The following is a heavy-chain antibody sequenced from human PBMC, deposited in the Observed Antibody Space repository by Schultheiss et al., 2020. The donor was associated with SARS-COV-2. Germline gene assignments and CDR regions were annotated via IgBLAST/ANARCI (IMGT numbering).Heavy chain of an antibody. J-gene: IGHJ4*02. CDR3: ARRSVHTTGWFDFDS. D-gene: IGHD6-19*01. CDR1: GFSLSTSGVG. Sequence: SGPTLVKPTQTLTLTCTFSGFSLSTSGVGVGWIRQPPGKALEWLAHIFSNDEKYYSTSLKSRLTIYKDTSKSQVVLTMTNMDPVDTATYYCARRSVHTTGWFDFDSWDQGTLVTVSS. V-gene: IGHV2-26*01. CDR2: IFSNDEK.